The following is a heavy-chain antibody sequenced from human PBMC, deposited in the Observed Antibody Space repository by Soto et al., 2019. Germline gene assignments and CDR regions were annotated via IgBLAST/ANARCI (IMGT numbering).Heavy chain of an antibody. Sequence: QVQLVQSGAEVKKPGSSVKVSCKASVGTFSSYAISWVRQAPGQGLEWMGGFIPIFGAANYAQKFQGRVTITADESTSRAYMELSSLRSEETAGYYCARHPVSGSYAYYYGMDVWGQGTTVTVSS. CDR2: FIPIFGAA. J-gene: IGHJ6*02. V-gene: IGHV1-69*12. CDR3: ARHPVSGSYAYYYGMDV. D-gene: IGHD1-26*01. CDR1: VGTFSSYA.